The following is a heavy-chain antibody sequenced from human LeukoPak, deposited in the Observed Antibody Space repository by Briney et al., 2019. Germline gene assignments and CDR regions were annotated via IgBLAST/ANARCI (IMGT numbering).Heavy chain of an antibody. CDR2: IYYSGST. J-gene: IGHJ5*02. Sequence: LRLSCAASGFTFSSYAMSWIRQHPGKGLEWIGYIYYSGSTYYNPSLKSRVTISVDTSKNQFSLKLSSVTAADTAVYYCARAPPFLEGNWFDPWGQGTLVTVSS. D-gene: IGHD3-3*02. CDR1: GFTFSSYA. V-gene: IGHV4-31*02. CDR3: ARAPPFLEGNWFDP.